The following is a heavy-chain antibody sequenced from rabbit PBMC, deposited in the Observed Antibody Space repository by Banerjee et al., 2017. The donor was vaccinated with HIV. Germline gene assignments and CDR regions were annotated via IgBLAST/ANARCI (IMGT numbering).Heavy chain of an antibody. Sequence: QSLEESGGDLVKPGASLTLTCTASGFTISSSYYMCWVRQAPGKGLEWIGCIYAGSGSTWYASWAKGRFTISKTSSTTVTLKMTSLTAADTATYFCVRSTSGYDIGDLWGQGTLVTVS. CDR1: GFTISSSYY. V-gene: IGHV1S40*01. J-gene: IGHJ4*01. CDR2: IYAGSGST. CDR3: VRSTSGYDIGDL. D-gene: IGHD1-1*01.